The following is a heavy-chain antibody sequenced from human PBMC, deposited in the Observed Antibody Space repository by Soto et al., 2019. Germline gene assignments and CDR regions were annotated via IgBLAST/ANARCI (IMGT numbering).Heavy chain of an antibody. D-gene: IGHD6-19*01. Sequence: EVQLVESGRGLVQSGGSLRLSCAASGFTLSSYWMHWVRQAPGKGRVWVSRIKTDGSTTTYAASVKGRFTISIDNAKKTLYLQMNSLRAGDTAVYYCARDVSGWYYFDDWGQGTLVTVSS. CDR3: ARDVSGWYYFDD. V-gene: IGHV3-74*01. CDR1: GFTLSSYW. J-gene: IGHJ4*02. CDR2: IKTDGSTT.